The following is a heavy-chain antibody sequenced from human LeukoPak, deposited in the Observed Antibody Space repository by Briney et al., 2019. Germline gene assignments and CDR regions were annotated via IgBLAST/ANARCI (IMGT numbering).Heavy chain of an antibody. CDR1: GYTFTDYY. J-gene: IGHJ4*02. Sequence: ASVKIPCKVPGYTFTDYYMHWVQQAPGKGLEWMGLVDPEDGETIYAEKFQGRVTITADTSADTAYMELSSLRCEDTAVYYCATDVGYTGYGAYDCRGQGTLVTVSS. D-gene: IGHD5-12*01. CDR3: ATDVGYTGYGAYDC. CDR2: VDPEDGET. V-gene: IGHV1-69-2*01.